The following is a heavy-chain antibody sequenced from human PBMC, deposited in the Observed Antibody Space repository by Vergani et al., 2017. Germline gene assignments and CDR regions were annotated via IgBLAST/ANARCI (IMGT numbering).Heavy chain of an antibody. CDR2: ISWNSGSI. CDR3: ARSSTSKKFDP. J-gene: IGHJ5*02. D-gene: IGHD2-2*01. V-gene: IGHV3-9*01. CDR1: GFTVSSNY. Sequence: EVQLVESGGGLIQPGGSLRLSCAASGFTVSSNYMSWVRQAPGKGLEWVSGISWNSGSIGYADSVKGRFTISRDNAKNSLYLQMNSLRAEDTALYYCARSSTSKKFDPWGQGTLVTVSS.